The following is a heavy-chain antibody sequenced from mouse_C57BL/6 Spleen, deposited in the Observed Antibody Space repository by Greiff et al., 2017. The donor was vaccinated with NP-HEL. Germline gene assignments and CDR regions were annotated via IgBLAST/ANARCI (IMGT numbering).Heavy chain of an antibody. D-gene: IGHD1-1*01. CDR3: AREGYGSSYGYFDV. CDR1: GFTFSSYG. J-gene: IGHJ1*03. CDR2: ISSGGSYT. V-gene: IGHV5-6*02. Sequence: DVMLVESGGDLVKPGGSLKLSCAASGFTFSSYGMSWVRQTPDKRLEWVATISSGGSYTYYPDSVKGRFTISRDNAKNTLYLQMSSRKSEDTAMYYCAREGYGSSYGYFDVWGTGTTVTVSS.